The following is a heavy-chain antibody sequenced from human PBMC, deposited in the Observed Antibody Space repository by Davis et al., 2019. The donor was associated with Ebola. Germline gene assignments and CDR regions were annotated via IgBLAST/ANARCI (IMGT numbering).Heavy chain of an antibody. J-gene: IGHJ2*01. CDR2: IYYSGST. Sequence: PSETLSLTCTVSGGSISSYYWSWIRQPPGKGLEWIGYIYYSGSTNYNPSLKSRVTISVDTSKNQFSLKLSSVTAADTAVYYCARVGDSWYFDLWGRGTLVTVSS. CDR1: GGSISSYY. CDR3: ARVGDSWYFDL. D-gene: IGHD2-21*02. V-gene: IGHV4-59*01.